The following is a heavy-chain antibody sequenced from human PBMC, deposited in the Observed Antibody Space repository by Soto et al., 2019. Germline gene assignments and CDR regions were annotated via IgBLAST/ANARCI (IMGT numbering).Heavy chain of an antibody. J-gene: IGHJ6*02. D-gene: IGHD1-1*01. CDR3: ARDRSAGDYFYYGMDV. CDR1: GMTFNSNV. Sequence: GGALGRSCEASGMTFNSNVMHWVRQAPGKGLEWVAVIWYDGSKTAYSDSVKGRFTISRDNAKNTLYLQMNSVRDEDTAIYYCARDRSAGDYFYYGMDVWGQGTTVTVSS. CDR2: IWYDGSKT. V-gene: IGHV3-33*01.